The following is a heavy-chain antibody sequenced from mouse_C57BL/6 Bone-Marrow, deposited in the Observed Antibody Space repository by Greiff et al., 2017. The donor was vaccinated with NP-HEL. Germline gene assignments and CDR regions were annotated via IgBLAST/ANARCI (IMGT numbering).Heavy chain of an antibody. V-gene: IGHV1-55*01. CDR3: ARGIYYGNLAWFAY. CDR2: IYPGSGST. D-gene: IGHD2-1*01. CDR1: GYTFTSYW. J-gene: IGHJ3*01. Sequence: LQPGAELVKPGASVKMSCKASGYTFTSYWLTWVKQRPGQGLEWIGDIYPGSGSTNYNEKFKSKATLTVDTSSSTAYMQLSSLTSEDSAVYYCARGIYYGNLAWFAYWGQGTLVTVSA.